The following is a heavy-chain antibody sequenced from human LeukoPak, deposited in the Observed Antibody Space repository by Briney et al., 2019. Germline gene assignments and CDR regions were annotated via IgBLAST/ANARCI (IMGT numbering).Heavy chain of an antibody. V-gene: IGHV3-30*14. D-gene: IGHD3-10*01. J-gene: IGHJ4*02. Sequence: GGSLRLSCAASGFTFSSYAMHWVRQAPGKGLEWVAVISYDGSNKYYADSVKGRFTISRDNSKNTLYLQMNSLRAEDTAVYYCAITSYGSGSYQDSWGQGTLVTVSS. CDR1: GFTFSSYA. CDR3: AITSYGSGSYQDS. CDR2: ISYDGSNK.